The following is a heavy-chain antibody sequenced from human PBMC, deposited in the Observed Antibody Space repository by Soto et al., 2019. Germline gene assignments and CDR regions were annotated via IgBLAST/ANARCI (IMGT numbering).Heavy chain of an antibody. V-gene: IGHV4-39*01. CDR3: ARTSVLGYCSSTSCYGYYYYMDV. J-gene: IGHJ6*03. CDR2: IYYSGST. D-gene: IGHD2-2*01. CDR1: GSISSSSYY. Sequence: GSISSSSYYWGWIRQPPGKGLEWIGSIYYSGSTYYNPSLKSRVTISVDTSKNQFSLKLSSVTAADTAVYYCARTSVLGYCSSTSCYGYYYYMDVWGKGTTVTVSS.